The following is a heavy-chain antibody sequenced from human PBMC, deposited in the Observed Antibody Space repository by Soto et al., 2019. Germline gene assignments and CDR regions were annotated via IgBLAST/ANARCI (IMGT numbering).Heavy chain of an antibody. J-gene: IGHJ4*02. CDR1: GGSISSSSYY. V-gene: IGHV4-39*01. D-gene: IGHD3-10*01. Sequence: QLQLQESGPGLVKPSETLSLTCTVSGGSISSSSYYWGWIRQPPGKGLEWIGSIYYSGSTYYNPSLKSRVTISVDTSKNQFSLKLSSVTAADTAVYYCARCNPLYYYGSGSYYLEIPYFDYWGQGTLVTVSS. CDR2: IYYSGST. CDR3: ARCNPLYYYGSGSYYLEIPYFDY.